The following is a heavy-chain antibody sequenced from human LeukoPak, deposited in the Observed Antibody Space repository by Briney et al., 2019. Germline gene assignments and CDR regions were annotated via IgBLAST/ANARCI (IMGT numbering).Heavy chain of an antibody. CDR2: IYPGDSDT. V-gene: IGHV5-51*01. J-gene: IGHJ4*02. Sequence: GESLKISCKGSGYSFTSYWISWVRQMPGKGLEWMGIIYPGDSDTRYSPSFQGQVTISADKSISTAYLQWSSLKASDTAMYYCARGPFTMSEYSYGYVDYFDYWGQGTLVTVSS. CDR3: ARGPFTMSEYSYGYVDYFDY. D-gene: IGHD5-18*01. CDR1: GYSFTSYW.